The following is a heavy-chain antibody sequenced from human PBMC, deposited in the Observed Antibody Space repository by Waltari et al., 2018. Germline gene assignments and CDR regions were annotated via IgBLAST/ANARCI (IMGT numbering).Heavy chain of an antibody. CDR1: GFTVSSNY. D-gene: IGHD6-13*01. J-gene: IGHJ3*02. CDR2: IYSGGST. CDR3: ARDFHGYSSSWSLDFAFDI. Sequence: EVQLVESGGGLIQSGGSLRLSCAASGFTVSSNYMSWVRQAPGKGLEWVSVIYSGGSTYYADSVKGRFTISRDNSKNTLYLQMNSLRAEDTAVYYCARDFHGYSSSWSLDFAFDIWGQGTMVTVSS. V-gene: IGHV3-53*01.